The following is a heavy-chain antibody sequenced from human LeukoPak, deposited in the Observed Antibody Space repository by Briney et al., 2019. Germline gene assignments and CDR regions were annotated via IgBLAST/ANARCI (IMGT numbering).Heavy chain of an antibody. CDR2: IYSAGNT. CDR3: ARVGEGAAKD. CDR1: GFTFSSYA. V-gene: IGHV3-53*01. J-gene: IGHJ4*02. D-gene: IGHD1-26*01. Sequence: PGGSLRLSCAASGFTFSSYAMSWVRQAPGKGLEWVSVIYSAGNTYYADSVKGRFTISRDNSKNTLYLQMNSLTVEDTAVYYCARVGEGAAKDWGQGTLVTVSS.